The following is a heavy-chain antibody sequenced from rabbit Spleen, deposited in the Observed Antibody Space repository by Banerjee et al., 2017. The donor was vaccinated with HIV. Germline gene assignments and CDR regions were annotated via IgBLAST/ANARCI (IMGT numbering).Heavy chain of an antibody. Sequence: QEQLEESGGRLVQPGGSLTLSCKAFGFTISGYWMNWVRQAPGKGLQWIACINTYTGKAVYATWANGRFTVSRTSSTTVTLQMTSLTAADTATYFCARDLASVVGWNFSLWGPGTLVTVS. J-gene: IGHJ4*01. CDR3: ARDLASVVGWNFSL. CDR1: GFTISGYW. CDR2: INTYTGKA. V-gene: IGHV1S45*01. D-gene: IGHD3-1*01.